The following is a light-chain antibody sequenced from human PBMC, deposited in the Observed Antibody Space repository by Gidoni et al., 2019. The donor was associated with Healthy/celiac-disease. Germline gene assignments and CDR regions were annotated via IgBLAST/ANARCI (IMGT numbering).Light chain of an antibody. J-gene: IGKJ5*01. CDR3: QQRSNWPIT. CDR1: QSVSSY. Sequence: EIVFTQSPATLSLSPGERATLSCRASQSVSSYLAWYQQKPGQAPRLLIYDAPNRATGIPARFRGSGSGTDFTLTISSLEPEDFAVYDCQQRSNWPITFGQGTRLEIK. V-gene: IGKV3-11*01. CDR2: DAP.